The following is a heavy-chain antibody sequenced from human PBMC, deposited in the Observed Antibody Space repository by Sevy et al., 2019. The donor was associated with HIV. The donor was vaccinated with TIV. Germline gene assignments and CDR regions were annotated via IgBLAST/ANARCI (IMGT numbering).Heavy chain of an antibody. J-gene: IGHJ3*02. CDR1: GASXXXSSYY. V-gene: IGHV4-39*01. CDR3: ARSMEQQLDAFDI. Sequence: SETLSLTCTVSGASXXXSSYYWAWIRQPPGTGLEWIGNXFXYGETYYNSSLKSRVTISVDTSKNQFSLSLTSVTAADTAIYFCARSMEQQLDAFDIWGQGTMVTVSS. CDR2: XFXYGET. D-gene: IGHD6-13*01.